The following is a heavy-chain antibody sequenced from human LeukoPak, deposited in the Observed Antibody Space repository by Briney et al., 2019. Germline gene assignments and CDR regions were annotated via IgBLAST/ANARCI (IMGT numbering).Heavy chain of an antibody. J-gene: IGHJ6*02. Sequence: GGSLRLSCAASGFTFSSYSMNWVRQAPGKGLVWVSRINSDGSSTSYADSVKGRFTISRDNAKNTLYLQMNSLRAEDTAVYYCARANKYYYYGMDVWGQGTTVTVSS. CDR2: INSDGSST. CDR3: ARANKYYYYGMDV. V-gene: IGHV3-74*01. CDR1: GFTFSSYS.